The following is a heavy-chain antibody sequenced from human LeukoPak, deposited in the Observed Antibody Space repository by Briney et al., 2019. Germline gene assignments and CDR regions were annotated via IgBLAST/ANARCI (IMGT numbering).Heavy chain of an antibody. V-gene: IGHV3-23*01. CDR1: GFTFSNCA. Sequence: GGSLRLPCAASGFTFSNCAMSWVRQAPGKGLEWVSTISGSGAGTHYADSVKGRFTISRDNSKNTLHLQMNSLRAEDTAVYYCAKGDCRSYGLIDYWGQGTLVTVSS. CDR3: AKGDCRSYGLIDY. D-gene: IGHD2-21*02. J-gene: IGHJ4*02. CDR2: ISGSGAGT.